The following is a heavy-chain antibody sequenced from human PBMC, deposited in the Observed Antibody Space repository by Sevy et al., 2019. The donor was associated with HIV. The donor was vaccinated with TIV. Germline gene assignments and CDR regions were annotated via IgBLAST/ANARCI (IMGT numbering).Heavy chain of an antibody. V-gene: IGHV1-69*13. D-gene: IGHD6-13*01. Sequence: ASVKVSCKASGGTFSSYAINWVRQAPGQGLEWMGGIIPIFGTANYAQKFQGRVTITADESTSTAYMELSSLRSEDTAVYYCARWAAAGHYFDYWGQGTLVTVSS. CDR2: IIPIFGTA. J-gene: IGHJ4*02. CDR3: ARWAAAGHYFDY. CDR1: GGTFSSYA.